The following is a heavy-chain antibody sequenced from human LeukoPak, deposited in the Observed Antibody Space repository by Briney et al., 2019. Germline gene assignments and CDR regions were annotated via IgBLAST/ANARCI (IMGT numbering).Heavy chain of an antibody. CDR2: INSRSSSI. Sequence: GGSLRLSCAASGFTFSNYNLNWVRQAPGKGLEWVSSINSRSSSIYYADSVQGRFSTSRDNAKNSLYLQMNSLRAEDTAVYYCARAAWYSSNYLPDYWGQGTLVAVSS. CDR1: GFTFSNYN. D-gene: IGHD6-13*01. J-gene: IGHJ4*02. V-gene: IGHV3-21*01. CDR3: ARAAWYSSNYLPDY.